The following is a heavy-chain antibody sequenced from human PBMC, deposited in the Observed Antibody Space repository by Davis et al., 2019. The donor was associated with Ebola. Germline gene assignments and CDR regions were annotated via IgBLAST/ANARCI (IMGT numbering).Heavy chain of an antibody. V-gene: IGHV3-33*01. CDR3: ARDSTAITMIVVVISDAFDI. Sequence: GESLKISCAASGFNFRSYGMHWVRQAPDKGLEWVAVIWYDGSRKYYGDSVKGRFTISRDNSNNLLYLQMNSLRAEDTAVYYCARDSTAITMIVVVISDAFDIWGQGTMVTVSS. CDR1: GFNFRSYG. J-gene: IGHJ3*02. CDR2: IWYDGSRK. D-gene: IGHD3-22*01.